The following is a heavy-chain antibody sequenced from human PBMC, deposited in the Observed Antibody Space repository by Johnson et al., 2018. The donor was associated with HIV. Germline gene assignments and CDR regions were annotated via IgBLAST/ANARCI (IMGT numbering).Heavy chain of an antibody. CDR2: ISSSGSTI. D-gene: IGHD2-8*02. J-gene: IGHJ3*02. Sequence: QMLLVESGGGLVKPGGSLRLSCAASGFTFSDYYMSWIRQAPGKGLEWVSYISSSGSTIYYADSVKGRFTISRDNAKNSLYLQMNSLRAEDTAVYYCAGWGRGSILLVVYARSDAFDIWGQGTMVTVSS. CDR3: AGWGRGSILLVVYARSDAFDI. V-gene: IGHV3-11*04. CDR1: GFTFSDYY.